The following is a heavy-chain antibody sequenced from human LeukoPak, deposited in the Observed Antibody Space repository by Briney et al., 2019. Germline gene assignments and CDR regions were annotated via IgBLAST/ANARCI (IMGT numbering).Heavy chain of an antibody. V-gene: IGHV1-3*01. J-gene: IGHJ4*02. CDR3: ARGEVVRGVTYFDY. Sequence: ASVTVSCTASGYTFTTYAMHWVRQAPGQRLEWMGWINAGNGNTKYSQKFQGRVTITRDTSASTAYMELSSLRSEDTAIYYCARGEVVRGVTYFDYWGQGTLVTVSS. CDR1: GYTFTTYA. CDR2: INAGNGNT. D-gene: IGHD3-10*01.